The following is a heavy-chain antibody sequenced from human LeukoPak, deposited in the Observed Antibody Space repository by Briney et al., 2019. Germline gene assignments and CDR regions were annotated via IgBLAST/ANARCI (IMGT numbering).Heavy chain of an antibody. CDR3: GRGESTSYDPLGGIFDY. CDR2: TSSSSSTI. V-gene: IGHV3-48*03. J-gene: IGHJ4*02. CDR1: GFTFSSYE. Sequence: PGGSLRLSCAASGFTFSSYEMNWVRQAPGKGLEWVSYTSSSSSTIFYADSVKGRFTISRDNAKNSLFLQMNSLRAEDTAVYYCGRGESTSYDPLGGIFDYWGQGVLVTVSS. D-gene: IGHD2-2*01.